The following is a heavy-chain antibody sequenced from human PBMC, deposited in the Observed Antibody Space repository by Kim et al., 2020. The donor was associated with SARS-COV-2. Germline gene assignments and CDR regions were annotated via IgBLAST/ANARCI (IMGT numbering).Heavy chain of an antibody. D-gene: IGHD3-10*01. V-gene: IGHV4-59*01. CDR3: ARSDYYGSGSSDY. J-gene: IGHJ4*02. Sequence: YNPSRKSRVTISVDTSKNPFSLKLSSVTAADTAVYYCARSDYYGSGSSDYWGQGTLVTVSS.